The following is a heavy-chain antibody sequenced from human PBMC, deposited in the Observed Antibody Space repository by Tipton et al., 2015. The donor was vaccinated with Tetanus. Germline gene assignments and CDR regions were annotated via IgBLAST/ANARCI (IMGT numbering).Heavy chain of an antibody. D-gene: IGHD2-2*01. J-gene: IGHJ6*03. Sequence: TLSLTCSVSGDSIRSEDYYWGWTRQSPGKGLEWLGYIYYSGSNYNNPSLKRRVSISLDASKNQFSLSLNSVTAADSATYYCARLTCSSPSCYYSYYYYVDVWGTGTAVAVSS. CDR2: IYYSGSN. CDR1: GDSIRSEDYY. V-gene: IGHV4-30-4*01. CDR3: ARLTCSSPSCYYSYYYYVDV.